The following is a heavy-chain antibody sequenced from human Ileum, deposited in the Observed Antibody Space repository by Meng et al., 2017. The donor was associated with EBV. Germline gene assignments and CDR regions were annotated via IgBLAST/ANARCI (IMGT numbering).Heavy chain of an antibody. D-gene: IGHD3-22*01. CDR2: INHSGST. CDR1: GGFFSGYY. Sequence: QVQLQNWGAGLLKPSETLSLTCAVYGGFFSGYYWSWIRQSPGKGLEWIGEINHSGSTNYNPSLKSRVTISVDTSKNQFSLKLTSVTAADTAVYYCAREARSSGYHPGIGPWGQGTLVTVAS. CDR3: AREARSSGYHPGIGP. J-gene: IGHJ5*02. V-gene: IGHV4-34*02.